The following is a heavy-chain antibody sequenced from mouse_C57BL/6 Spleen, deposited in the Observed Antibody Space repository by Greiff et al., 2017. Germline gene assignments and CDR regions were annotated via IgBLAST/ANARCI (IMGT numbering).Heavy chain of an antibody. D-gene: IGHD2-3*01. CDR3: TTGDGYLLAY. Sequence: EVQLQQSGAELVRPGASVKLSCTASGFNIKDDYMHWVKQRPEQGLEWIGWIDPENGDTEYASKFQGKATITADTSSNTAYLQLSSLTSEDTAVYYCTTGDGYLLAYWGQGTLVTVSA. CDR2: IDPENGDT. CDR1: GFNIKDDY. V-gene: IGHV14-4*01. J-gene: IGHJ3*01.